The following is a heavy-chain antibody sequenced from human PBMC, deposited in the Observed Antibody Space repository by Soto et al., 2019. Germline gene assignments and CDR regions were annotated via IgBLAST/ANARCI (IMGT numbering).Heavy chain of an antibody. CDR2: ISSSSSTI. J-gene: IGHJ4*02. Sequence: EVQLVESGGGLVQPGGSLRLSCAASGFTFSSYSMNWVRQAPGKGLEWVSYISSSSSTIYYADSVKGRFTISRDNAKNSLYLQMNSLRAEDTAVYYCARDWVRGLTDYWGQGTLVTVSS. CDR3: ARDWVRGLTDY. V-gene: IGHV3-48*01. CDR1: GFTFSSYS. D-gene: IGHD3-10*01.